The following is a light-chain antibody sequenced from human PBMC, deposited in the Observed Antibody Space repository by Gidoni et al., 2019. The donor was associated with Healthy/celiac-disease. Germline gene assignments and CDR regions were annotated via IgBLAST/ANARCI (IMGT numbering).Light chain of an antibody. Sequence: DIQLTQSPSFLSASVGDRVTITCRASQGISSYLAWYQQKPGKAPKLLIYAASTLQSWVPSRFSGSESVTEFTLTISSLQPEYFATYYCQQLNSYPGFTFGPGTKVDIK. J-gene: IGKJ3*01. CDR2: AAS. CDR1: QGISSY. V-gene: IGKV1-9*01. CDR3: QQLNSYPGFT.